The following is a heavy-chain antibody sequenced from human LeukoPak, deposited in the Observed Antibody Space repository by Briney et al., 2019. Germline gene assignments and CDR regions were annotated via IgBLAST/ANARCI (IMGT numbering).Heavy chain of an antibody. V-gene: IGHV3-23*01. CDR1: GFTFSSYA. CDR2: ISGSGGRI. CDR3: ATSKYSGSY. Sequence: GGSLRLSCAASGFTFSSYAMSWVRQAPGKGLEWVSAISGSGGRIYYGASVKGRFAISRGNSKNTLNLQMNSLRAEDTAVYYCATSKYSGSYWGQGTLVTVSS. D-gene: IGHD1-26*01. J-gene: IGHJ4*02.